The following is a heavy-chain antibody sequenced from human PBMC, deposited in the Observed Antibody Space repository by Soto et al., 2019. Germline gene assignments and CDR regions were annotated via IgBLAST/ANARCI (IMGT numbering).Heavy chain of an antibody. J-gene: IGHJ4*02. Sequence: EEQLVESGGGVVQPGTSLRLSCAASGFSFGHYGMQWVRQAPGKGLEWVSYISTSGSTIFYADSVKGRFTMSRDNTMSLLYLQMNSLRVEDAAIYYCAREGPRKGTYLFDYWGQGTLVTVSS. CDR3: AREGPRKGTYLFDY. V-gene: IGHV3-48*04. CDR1: GFSFGHYG. CDR2: ISTSGSTI. D-gene: IGHD3-10*01.